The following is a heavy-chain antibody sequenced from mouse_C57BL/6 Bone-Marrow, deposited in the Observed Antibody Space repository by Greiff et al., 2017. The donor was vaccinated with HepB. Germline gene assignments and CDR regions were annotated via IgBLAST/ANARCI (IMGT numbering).Heavy chain of an antibody. CDR3: VKRRTTVPYFDY. CDR1: GYAFSSSW. Sequence: VQLQESGPELVKPGASVKISCKASGYAFSSSWMNWVKQRPGKGLEWIGRIYPGDGDTNYNGKFKGKATLTADKSSSTAYMQRSSLTSEDSAVYFCVKRRTTVPYFDYWGQGTTLTVSS. D-gene: IGHD1-1*01. CDR2: IYPGDGDT. V-gene: IGHV1-82*01. J-gene: IGHJ2*01.